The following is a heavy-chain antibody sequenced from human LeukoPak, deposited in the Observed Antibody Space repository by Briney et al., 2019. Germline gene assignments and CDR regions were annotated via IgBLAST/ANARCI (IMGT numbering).Heavy chain of an antibody. Sequence: GASVKVSCTASGYTLTSYGISWARQAPGQGLEWMGWISAYNGNTNYAQKLQGRVTMTTDTSTSTAYMELRSLRSDDTAVYYCARSTGTTSDYYYYYMDVWGKGTTVTVSS. D-gene: IGHD1-1*01. J-gene: IGHJ6*03. CDR2: ISAYNGNT. V-gene: IGHV1-18*01. CDR1: GYTLTSYG. CDR3: ARSTGTTSDYYYYYMDV.